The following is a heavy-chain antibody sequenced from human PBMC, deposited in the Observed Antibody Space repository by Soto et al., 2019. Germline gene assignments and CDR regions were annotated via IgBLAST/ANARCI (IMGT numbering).Heavy chain of an antibody. CDR2: IYYSGST. CDR1: GDSISSSSYY. J-gene: IGHJ4*02. V-gene: IGHV4-39*01. D-gene: IGHD3-16*02. CDR3: ARQGPYYDYVWGSYRYFDY. Sequence: SETLSLTCTVSGDSISSSSYYWGWIRQPPGKGLEWIGSIYYSGSTYYNPSLKSRVTISVDTSKNQFSLKLSSVTAADTAVYYCARQGPYYDYVWGSYRYFDYWGQGTLVTVSS.